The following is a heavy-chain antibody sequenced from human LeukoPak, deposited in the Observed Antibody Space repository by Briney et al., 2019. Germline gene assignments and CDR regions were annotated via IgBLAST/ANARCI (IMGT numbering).Heavy chain of an antibody. D-gene: IGHD1-26*01. CDR3: ARYSGSPAYYYYGMDV. J-gene: IGHJ6*02. V-gene: IGHV1-18*01. CDR1: GYTFTSYG. CDR2: ISAYNGNT. Sequence: ASVKVSCKASGYTFTSYGISWVRQAPGQGLEWMGWISAYNGNTNYAQKLQGRVTMTTDTSTSTAYIELRSLRSDDTAVYYCARYSGSPAYYYYGMDVWGQGTTVTVSS.